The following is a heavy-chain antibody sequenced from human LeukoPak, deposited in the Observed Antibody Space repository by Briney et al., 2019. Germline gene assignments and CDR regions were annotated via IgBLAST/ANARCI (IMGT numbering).Heavy chain of an antibody. V-gene: IGHV3-30-3*01. CDR2: ISYDGSNK. J-gene: IGHJ6*02. CDR3: ARDTHTGYSSGWYSYYYYGMDV. CDR1: GFTFSSYA. Sequence: GGSLRLSCAASGFTFSSYAMHWVRQAPGKGLEWVAVISYDGSNKYYADSVKGRFTISRDNSKNTLYLQMNSLRAEDTAVYYCARDTHTGYSSGWYSYYYYGMDVWGQGTTVTVSS. D-gene: IGHD6-19*01.